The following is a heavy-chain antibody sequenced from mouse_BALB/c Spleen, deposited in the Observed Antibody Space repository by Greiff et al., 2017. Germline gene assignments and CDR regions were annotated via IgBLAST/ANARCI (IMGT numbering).Heavy chain of an antibody. CDR2: IYPYNGGT. D-gene: IGHD1-1*01. V-gene: IGHV1S29*02. CDR1: GYTFTDYN. CDR3: AREENYYGSSYDYAMDY. Sequence: VQLQQSGAELVKPGASVKISCKASGYTFTDYNMHWVKQSHGKSLEWIGYIYPYNGGTGYNQKFKSKATLTVDNSSSTAYMELRSLTSEDSAVYYCAREENYYGSSYDYAMDYWGQGTSVTVSS. J-gene: IGHJ4*01.